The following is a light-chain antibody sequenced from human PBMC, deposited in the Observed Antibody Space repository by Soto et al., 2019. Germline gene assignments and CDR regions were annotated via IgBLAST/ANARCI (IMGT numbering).Light chain of an antibody. Sequence: EIVLTQSPGTLSLSPGERATLSCRASQSISSNYLAWFQQKPGQAPRLLIYGAASRATGIPDRFSGSGSGTDFTLTISRLEPEDFAVYYCQQYGTSPYTVGQGTKLEIK. CDR1: QSISSNY. CDR3: QQYGTSPYT. V-gene: IGKV3-20*01. J-gene: IGKJ2*01. CDR2: GAA.